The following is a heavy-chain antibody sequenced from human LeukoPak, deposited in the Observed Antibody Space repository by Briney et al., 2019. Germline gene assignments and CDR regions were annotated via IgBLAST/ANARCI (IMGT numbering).Heavy chain of an antibody. J-gene: IGHJ4*02. V-gene: IGHV3-7*01. CDR1: GFTFSRCW. D-gene: IGHD3-22*01. Sequence: TGGSLRLSCAASGFTFSRCWMSWVRQAPGKGLEWVANIKQDGSEKYYVDSVKGRFTISRDNAKNSLYLQMNSLRAEDTAVYYSARDEEDYDSSGYTLDYWGQGILVTVSS. CDR3: ARDEEDYDSSGYTLDY. CDR2: IKQDGSEK.